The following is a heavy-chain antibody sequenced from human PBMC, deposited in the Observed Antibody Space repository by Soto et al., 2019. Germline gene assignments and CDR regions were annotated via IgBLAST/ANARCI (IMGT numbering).Heavy chain of an antibody. Sequence: ASVKVSCKASGYTFTNYGITWVRQAPGQGLERMGWINTYNGNTNHAQKLQDRVIMTTDTSTSTAYLELRSLRSEDTAVYYCASSYCISTSCPPYYGMDVWGQGTTVTVSS. D-gene: IGHD2-2*01. V-gene: IGHV1-18*01. CDR3: ASSYCISTSCPPYYGMDV. CDR1: GYTFTNYG. CDR2: INTYNGNT. J-gene: IGHJ6*02.